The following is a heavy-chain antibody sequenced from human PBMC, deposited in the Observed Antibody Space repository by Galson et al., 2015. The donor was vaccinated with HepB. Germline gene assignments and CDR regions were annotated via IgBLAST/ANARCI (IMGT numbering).Heavy chain of an antibody. Sequence: SLRLSCAASGLTFSSYSMNWVRQAPGKGLEWVSYISSSSSTIYYADSVKGRFTISRDNAKNSLYLQMNSLRDEDTAVYYCARDWGIVATGEDAFDIWGQGTMVTVSS. CDR1: GLTFSSYS. D-gene: IGHD5-12*01. J-gene: IGHJ3*02. CDR3: ARDWGIVATGEDAFDI. V-gene: IGHV3-48*02. CDR2: ISSSSSTI.